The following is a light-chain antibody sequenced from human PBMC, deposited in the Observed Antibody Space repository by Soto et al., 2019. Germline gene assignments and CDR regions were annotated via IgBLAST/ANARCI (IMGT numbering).Light chain of an antibody. CDR3: QTWGSGIVV. V-gene: IGLV4-69*01. CDR1: SVRSNYA. Sequence: QPVLTQSPSASASLGASVKLTCTLSSVRSNYAIAWHQQQSEKGPRYLMKLNSDGSHSKGDGIPDRFSGSSSGAERYLTISSLQSEDEADYYCQTWGSGIVVFGGGTKLTVL. J-gene: IGLJ2*01. CDR2: LNSDGSH.